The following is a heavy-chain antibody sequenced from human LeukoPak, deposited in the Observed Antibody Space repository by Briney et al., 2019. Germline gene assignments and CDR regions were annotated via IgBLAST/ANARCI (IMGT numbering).Heavy chain of an antibody. CDR1: GVTFSSYA. V-gene: IGHV3-9*01. J-gene: IGHJ3*02. CDR3: AKDRDDYGDSSWAFDI. D-gene: IGHD4-17*01. Sequence: PGGSLRLSCAASGVTFSSYAMSWDRQAPGKGLEWVSGISWNSGSIGYADSVKGRFTISRDNAKNSLYLQMNSLRAEDTALYYCAKDRDDYGDSSWAFDIWGQGTMVTVSS. CDR2: ISWNSGSI.